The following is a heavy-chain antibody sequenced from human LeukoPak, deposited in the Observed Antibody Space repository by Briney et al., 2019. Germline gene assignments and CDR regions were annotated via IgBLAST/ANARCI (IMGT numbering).Heavy chain of an antibody. D-gene: IGHD6-6*01. CDR1: GFTFSTYW. Sequence: GGSLTLSCAASGFTFSTYWMNWVRQAPGKGLEWVSYISSRGTTIYHADSVKGRFTISRDNAKNSLSMQMNSLRAEDTAVYYCARQADDSSSSLVYFDYWGQGTLVTVSS. CDR3: ARQADDSSSSLVYFDY. V-gene: IGHV3-48*04. CDR2: ISSRGTTI. J-gene: IGHJ4*02.